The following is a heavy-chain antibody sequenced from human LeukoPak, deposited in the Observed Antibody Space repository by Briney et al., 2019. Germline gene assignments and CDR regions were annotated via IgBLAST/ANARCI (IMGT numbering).Heavy chain of an antibody. V-gene: IGHV4-34*01. Sequence: SGTLSLTCAVYGGSFSGYYWSWIRQPPGKGLEWIGEINHSGSTNYNPSLKSRVTISVDTSKNQFSLKLSSVTAADTAVYYCAEVTTNYYYYGMDVWGQGTTVTVSS. CDR2: INHSGST. J-gene: IGHJ6*02. CDR1: GGSFSGYY. D-gene: IGHD4-17*01. CDR3: AEVTTNYYYYGMDV.